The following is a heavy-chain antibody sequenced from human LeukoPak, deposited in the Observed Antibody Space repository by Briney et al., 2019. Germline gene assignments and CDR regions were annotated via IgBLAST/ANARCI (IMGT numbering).Heavy chain of an antibody. J-gene: IGHJ6*03. V-gene: IGHV3-7*01. CDR1: GFPFSSYW. CDR3: ARGTYSSSSRSYYYYYYMDV. CDR2: KNQHGSEK. Sequence: GSLSLSCATSGFPFSSYWMSWVRQAPGKGLEWVANKNQHGSEKYLVDSVKGRFTISRDNAKNSLYLQMNSLRAEDTAVYYCARGTYSSSSRSYYYYYYMDVWGKGTTVTVSS. D-gene: IGHD6-6*01.